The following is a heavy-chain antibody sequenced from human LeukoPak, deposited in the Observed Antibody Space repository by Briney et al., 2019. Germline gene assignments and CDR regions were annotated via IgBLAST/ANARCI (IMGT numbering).Heavy chain of an antibody. CDR3: SKDLVSMTTVTTFDY. CDR2: MSYDGSSK. Sequence: GGSLRLSCAASGFTFSSYGRHWVRQATGKGLEGVAVMSYDGSSKYCADCVKGRFTNSSDNSKNTLYLQMNKLRDEGRDVYYLSKDLVSMTTVTTFDYWGQGTLVTVSS. V-gene: IGHV3-30*18. D-gene: IGHD4-17*01. CDR1: GFTFSSYG. J-gene: IGHJ4*02.